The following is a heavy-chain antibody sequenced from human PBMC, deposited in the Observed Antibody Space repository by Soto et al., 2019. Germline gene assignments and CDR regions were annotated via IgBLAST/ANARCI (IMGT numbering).Heavy chain of an antibody. J-gene: IGHJ4*02. CDR1: GFTFSSYA. D-gene: IGHD4-17*01. CDR3: ASHVDYGDYGVLDY. CDR2: ISYDGSNK. V-gene: IGHV3-30-3*01. Sequence: QVQLVESGGGVVQPERSLRLSCAASGFTFSSYAMHWVRQAPGKGLEWVAVISYDGSNKYYADSVKGRFTISRDNSKNTLYLQMNSLRAEDTAVYYCASHVDYGDYGVLDYWGQGTLVTVSS.